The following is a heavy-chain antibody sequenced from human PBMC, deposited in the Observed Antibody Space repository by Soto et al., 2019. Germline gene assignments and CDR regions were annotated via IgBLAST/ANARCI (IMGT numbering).Heavy chain of an antibody. Sequence: GGALRLSCAASGFIFSNYWMTWVRQAPGKGLEWVANLNRGGSEKYYVDSVKGRFTISRDNAQNSLYLQMSSLRAEDTAVYYCVRGELMWGGPGGRVTVS. CDR2: LNRGGSEK. CDR1: GFIFSNYW. V-gene: IGHV3-7*03. J-gene: IGHJ4*03. D-gene: IGHD1-26*01. CDR3: VRGELMW.